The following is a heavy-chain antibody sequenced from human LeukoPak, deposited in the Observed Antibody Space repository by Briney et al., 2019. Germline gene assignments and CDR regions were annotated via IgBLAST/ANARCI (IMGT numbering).Heavy chain of an antibody. CDR1: GYTFTSYA. Sequence: GASVKVSCKASGYTFTSYAMHWVRHAPGQRLEWMGWINAGNGNTKYSQKFQGRVTITRDTSASTAYMELSSVRSEDPAVYYCASWRIVEGFDPWGRGTLVTVPS. CDR2: INAGNGNT. J-gene: IGHJ5*02. V-gene: IGHV1-3*01. CDR3: ASWRIVEGFDP. D-gene: IGHD2-15*01.